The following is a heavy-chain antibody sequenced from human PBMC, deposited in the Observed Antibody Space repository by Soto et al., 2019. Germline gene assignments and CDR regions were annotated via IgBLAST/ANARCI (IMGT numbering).Heavy chain of an antibody. J-gene: IGHJ6*02. D-gene: IGHD2-15*01. CDR1: GFTFSNAW. V-gene: IGHV3-15*07. CDR3: TTGYCSGGSCSYYYYGMDV. Sequence: PGGSLRLSCAASGFTFSNAWINWVRQAPGKGLEWVGRIKSKTDGGTPDYAAPVKGRFTISRDDSKNTLYLQMNSLKTEDTAVYYCTTGYCSGGSCSYYYYGMDVWGQGTTVTVSS. CDR2: IKSKTDGGTP.